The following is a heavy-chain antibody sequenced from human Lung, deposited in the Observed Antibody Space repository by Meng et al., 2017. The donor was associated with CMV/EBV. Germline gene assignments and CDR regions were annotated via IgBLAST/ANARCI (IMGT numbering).Heavy chain of an antibody. CDR1: GYTFTSYG. CDR3: GRGAGANWFDP. CDR2: ISAYNGNT. V-gene: IGHV1-18*01. D-gene: IGHD1-14*01. J-gene: IGHJ5*02. Sequence: SCKASGYTFTSYGIRWVRQAPGQGLEWMGWISAYNGNTKYAQKLQGRVTMTTDTSTSTAYMELRSLRSDDTAVYYCGRGAGANWFDPWGQGTLVTVSS.